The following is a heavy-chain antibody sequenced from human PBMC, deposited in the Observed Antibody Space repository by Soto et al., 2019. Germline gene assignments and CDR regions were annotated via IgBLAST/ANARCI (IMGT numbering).Heavy chain of an antibody. Sequence: EVQLLESGGGLVQPGGSLRLSCAASGFTFSSYAMSWVRQAPGKGLEWVSAISGSGGSTYYADSVKRRFTISRDNSKNTLYLQMNSLRAEDTAVYYCAKDLEMATIVFDYWVQGTLVTVSS. J-gene: IGHJ4*02. CDR3: AKDLEMATIVFDY. CDR2: ISGSGGST. D-gene: IGHD5-12*01. V-gene: IGHV3-23*01. CDR1: GFTFSSYA.